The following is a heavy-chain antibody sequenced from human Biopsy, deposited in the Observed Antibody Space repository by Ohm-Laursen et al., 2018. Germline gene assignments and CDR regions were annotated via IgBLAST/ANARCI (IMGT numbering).Heavy chain of an antibody. Sequence: SLRLSCTASGFPFTGFSMDWVRQAPGKGLEWVASITSGSSYIYYADSVKGRFTISRDNPKNSLYLQMNSLRADDTAIYYCAKDLHNYGMDVWGQGTTVTVSS. CDR2: ITSGSSYI. J-gene: IGHJ6*02. CDR3: AKDLHNYGMDV. V-gene: IGHV3-21*01. CDR1: GFPFTGFS.